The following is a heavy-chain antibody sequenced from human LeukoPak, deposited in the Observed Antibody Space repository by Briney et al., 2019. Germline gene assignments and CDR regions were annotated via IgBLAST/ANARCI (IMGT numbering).Heavy chain of an antibody. V-gene: IGHV1-46*01. D-gene: IGHD2-2*02. CDR2: INPSGGST. Sequence: ASVKVSCKASGYTFTSYYMHCVRQAPGQGLEWMGIINPSGGSTSYAQKFQGRVTMTRDMSTSTVYMEMSRLRSEDTAVYYCARVAAEVVGVPGAIGFGWVRRDYYYMDVWGKGTTVTVSS. J-gene: IGHJ6*03. CDR3: ARVAAEVVGVPGAIGFGWVRRDYYYMDV. CDR1: GYTFTSYY.